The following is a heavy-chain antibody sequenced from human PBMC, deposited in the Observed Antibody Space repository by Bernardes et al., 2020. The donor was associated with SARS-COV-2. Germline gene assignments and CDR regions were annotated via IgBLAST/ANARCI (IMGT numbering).Heavy chain of an antibody. CDR1: GGSISSSSYY. CDR2: IYYSGST. D-gene: IGHD3-10*01. V-gene: IGHV4-39*01. Sequence: SETLSLTCTVSGGSISSSSYYWGWIRQPPGKGLEWIGSIYYSGSTYYNPSLKSRVTISVDTSKNQFSLKLSSVTAADTAVYYCARHGDYGSGSYHWFDPWGQGTLVTVSS. J-gene: IGHJ5*02. CDR3: ARHGDYGSGSYHWFDP.